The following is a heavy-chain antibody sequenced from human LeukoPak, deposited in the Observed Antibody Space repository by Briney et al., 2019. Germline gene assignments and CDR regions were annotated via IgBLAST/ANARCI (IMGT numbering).Heavy chain of an antibody. Sequence: GGSLRLSCAASGFTFSSYAMHWVRQAPGKGLEYVSAISSNGGSTYYANSVKGRFTISRDNSKNTLYLQMGSLRAEDMAVYYCARDAHYYDSSGYFYYYYYYYMDVWGKGTTVTVSS. CDR3: ARDAHYYDSSGYFYYYYYYYMDV. CDR2: ISSNGGST. J-gene: IGHJ6*03. D-gene: IGHD3-22*01. CDR1: GFTFSSYA. V-gene: IGHV3-64*01.